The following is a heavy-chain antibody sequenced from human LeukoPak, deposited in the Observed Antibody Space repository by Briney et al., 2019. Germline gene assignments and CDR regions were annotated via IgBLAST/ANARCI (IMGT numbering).Heavy chain of an antibody. Sequence: GASVKGSCKTSGYTFTGYGISWVRQAPGQGLEWMGWISAYNGNTNYAQKLQGRVTMTTDTSTSTAYMELRSLRSDDTAVYYCARDYYYDSSGYYVGWGQGTLVTVSS. CDR1: GYTFTGYG. V-gene: IGHV1-18*01. J-gene: IGHJ4*02. CDR3: ARDYYYDSSGYYVG. D-gene: IGHD3-22*01. CDR2: ISAYNGNT.